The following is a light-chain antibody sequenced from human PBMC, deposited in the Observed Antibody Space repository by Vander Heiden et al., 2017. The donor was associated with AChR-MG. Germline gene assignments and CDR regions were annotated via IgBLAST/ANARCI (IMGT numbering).Light chain of an antibody. V-gene: IGKV3-15*01. Sequence: EVVMTQSPATLSVSPGERATLSCRASQSVGSNVAWYQQRPGQAPRLLMSGASTRATGIPARFSGSGSGTEFTLTISSLQSEDFAVYYCQQYYNWPPFTFGHGTTVDIK. J-gene: IGKJ3*01. CDR2: GAS. CDR1: QSVGSN. CDR3: QQYYNWPPFT.